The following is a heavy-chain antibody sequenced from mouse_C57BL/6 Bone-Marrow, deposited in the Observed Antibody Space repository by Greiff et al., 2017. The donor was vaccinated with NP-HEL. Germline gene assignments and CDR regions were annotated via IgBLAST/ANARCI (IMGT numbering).Heavy chain of an antibody. CDR3: AREDYYGFTY. V-gene: IGHV3-1*01. CDR2: ISYSGST. CDR1: GYSITSGYD. Sequence: EVHLVESGPGMVKPSQSLSLTCTVTGYSITSGYDWHWIRHFPGNKLEWMGYISYSGSTNYNPSLKSRISITHDTSKNHFFLKLNSVTTEDTATYYCAREDYYGFTYWGQGTTLTVSS. J-gene: IGHJ2*01. D-gene: IGHD1-1*01.